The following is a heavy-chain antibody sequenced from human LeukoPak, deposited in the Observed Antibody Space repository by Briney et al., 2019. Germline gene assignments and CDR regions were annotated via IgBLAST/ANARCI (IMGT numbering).Heavy chain of an antibody. Sequence: GGSLRLSCAASGFTFSSYAMSWVRQAPGKGLEGVSAISGSGGSTYYADSVKGRFTISRDNSKNTLYLQMNSLRAEDTAVYYCAKRKSGSPAMPIDYWGQGTLVTVSS. J-gene: IGHJ4*02. D-gene: IGHD2-2*01. CDR3: AKRKSGSPAMPIDY. V-gene: IGHV3-23*01. CDR1: GFTFSSYA. CDR2: ISGSGGST.